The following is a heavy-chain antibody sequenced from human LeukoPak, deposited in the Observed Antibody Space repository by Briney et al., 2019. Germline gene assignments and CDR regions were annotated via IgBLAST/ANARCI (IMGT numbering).Heavy chain of an antibody. J-gene: IGHJ4*02. V-gene: IGHV3-15*01. CDR3: TTDLGLTMIRGVLVS. D-gene: IGHD3-10*01. CDR2: IKNKGDGETT. Sequence: PGGSLRLSCADSGFSFTNAWMSWVRQAPGKGLEWVGRIKNKGDGETTDYAAPVKGRFTLSRDDSKATLYLQMNSLQTEDTAVYYCTTDLGLTMIRGVLVSRGRGTLVTVSS. CDR1: GFSFTNAW.